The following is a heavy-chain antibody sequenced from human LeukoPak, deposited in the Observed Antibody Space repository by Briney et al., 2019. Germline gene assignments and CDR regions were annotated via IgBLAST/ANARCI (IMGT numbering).Heavy chain of an antibody. J-gene: IGHJ3*02. CDR2: IHHSGST. CDR1: GYSISSGYY. V-gene: IGHV4-38-2*01. D-gene: IGHD2-21*01. Sequence: SETLSLTCAVSGYSISSGYYWGWIRQPPGKGLEWIGSIHHSGSTYYNPSLKSRVIISVDTSKNQFSLKLSSVTAADTAVYYCARDCGGDCYSAHDAFDIWGQGTMVTVSS. CDR3: ARDCGGDCYSAHDAFDI.